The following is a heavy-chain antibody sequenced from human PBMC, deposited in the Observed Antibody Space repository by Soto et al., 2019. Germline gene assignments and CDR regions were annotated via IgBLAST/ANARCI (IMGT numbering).Heavy chain of an antibody. Sequence: GASVKVSCKASEYTFTSYDINRVRQGTGQGLEWMGRMNPNSGNTGYAQKFQGRVTMTRNTSISTAYMELSSLRSEDTAVYYCASASSNYDFWSGYYTPYYYYGMDVWGQGTTVTVSS. V-gene: IGHV1-8*01. CDR3: ASASSNYDFWSGYYTPYYYYGMDV. CDR1: EYTFTSYD. CDR2: MNPNSGNT. D-gene: IGHD3-3*01. J-gene: IGHJ6*02.